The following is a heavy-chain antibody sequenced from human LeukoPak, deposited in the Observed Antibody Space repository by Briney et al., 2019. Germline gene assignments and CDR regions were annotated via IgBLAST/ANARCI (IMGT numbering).Heavy chain of an antibody. J-gene: IGHJ6*02. CDR3: ANSGGATYYYYYGMDV. D-gene: IGHD3-10*01. CDR1: GFTFSSYA. CDR2: ISGSGGST. V-gene: IGHV3-23*01. Sequence: GGSLRLSCAASGFTFSSYAMSWVRQAPGKGLEWVSAISGSGGSTYYADSVKGRFTVSRDNSKNTLYLQMNSLRAEDTAVYYCANSGGATYYYYYGMDVWGQGTTVTVSS.